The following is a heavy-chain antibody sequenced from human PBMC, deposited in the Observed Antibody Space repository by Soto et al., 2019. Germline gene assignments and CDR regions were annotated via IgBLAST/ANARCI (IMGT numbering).Heavy chain of an antibody. CDR3: ASTDYYGSGSYYNWFDP. V-gene: IGHV4-31*03. CDR2: IYYSGST. Sequence: TLSLTCTVSGGSISSGGYYWSCIRQHPGKGLEWIGYIYYSGSTYYNPSLKSRVTISVDTSKNQFSLKLSSVTAADTAVYYCASTDYYGSGSYYNWFDPWGQGTLVTVSS. CDR1: GGSISSGGYY. D-gene: IGHD3-10*01. J-gene: IGHJ5*02.